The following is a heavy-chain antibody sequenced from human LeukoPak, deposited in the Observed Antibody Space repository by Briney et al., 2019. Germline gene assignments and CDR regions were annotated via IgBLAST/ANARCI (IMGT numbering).Heavy chain of an antibody. CDR1: GFTFSGSA. V-gene: IGHV3-73*01. Sequence: GGSLRLSCAASGFTFSGSAMHWARQASGKGLEWVGRIRSKANSYATAYAASVKGRFTISRDDSKNTAYLQMNSLKTEDTAVYYCTRGDWNDLGSDYWGQGTLVTVSS. D-gene: IGHD1-1*01. J-gene: IGHJ4*02. CDR2: IRSKANSYAT. CDR3: TRGDWNDLGSDY.